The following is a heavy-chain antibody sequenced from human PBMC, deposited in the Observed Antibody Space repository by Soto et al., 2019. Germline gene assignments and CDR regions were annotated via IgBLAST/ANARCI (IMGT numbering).Heavy chain of an antibody. D-gene: IGHD6-13*01. V-gene: IGHV1-24*01. CDR1: GYTLTELS. CDR2: FDPEDGET. J-gene: IGHJ4*02. Sequence: AASVKVSCKVSGYTLTELSMHWVRQAPGKGLEWMGGFDPEDGETIYAQKFQGRVTMTEDTSTDTAYMELSSLRSEDTAVYYCATGDPVIAADPLKFDYWGQGTLVTVSS. CDR3: ATGDPVIAADPLKFDY.